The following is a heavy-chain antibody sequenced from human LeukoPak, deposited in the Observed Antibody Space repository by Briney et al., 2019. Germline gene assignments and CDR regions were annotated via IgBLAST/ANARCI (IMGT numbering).Heavy chain of an antibody. CDR3: ASGSLMYYYDSSGRPFDY. J-gene: IGHJ4*02. D-gene: IGHD3-22*01. Sequence: PGESLRLSCAASGFTFSSYWMHWVRQAPGKGLVWVSRINSDGSSTSYADSVKGRFTISRDNAKNTLYLQMNSLRAEDTAVYYCASGSLMYYYDSSGRPFDYWGQGTLVTVSS. V-gene: IGHV3-74*01. CDR1: GFTFSSYW. CDR2: INSDGSST.